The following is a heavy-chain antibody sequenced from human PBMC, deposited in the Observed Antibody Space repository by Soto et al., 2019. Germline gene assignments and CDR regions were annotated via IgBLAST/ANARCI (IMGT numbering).Heavy chain of an antibody. CDR3: AHSGYDFWSGYYTQGFDY. D-gene: IGHD3-3*01. CDR2: IYWDDDK. Sequence: QITLKESGPTLVKPTQTLTLTCTFSGFSLSTSGVGVGWIRQPPGKALEWLALIYWDDDKRYSPSLKSRLTITKDTSKNQVVLTMTNMDPVDTATYYCAHSGYDFWSGYYTQGFDYWGQGTLVTVSS. V-gene: IGHV2-5*02. J-gene: IGHJ4*02. CDR1: GFSLSTSGVG.